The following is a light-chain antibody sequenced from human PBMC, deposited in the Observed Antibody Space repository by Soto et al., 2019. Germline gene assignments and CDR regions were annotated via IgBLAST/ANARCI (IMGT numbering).Light chain of an antibody. CDR1: QTISSW. V-gene: IGKV1-5*01. CDR3: QQYDNYPLT. J-gene: IGKJ4*01. CDR2: DAS. Sequence: DVQITRSPSILSRAIIDTVTMTYRASQTISSWLAWYQQKPGKAPKLLIYDASSLESGVPSRFSGSGSGTEFTLTISSLQPDDFATYYCQQYDNYPLTFGGGTKVDIK.